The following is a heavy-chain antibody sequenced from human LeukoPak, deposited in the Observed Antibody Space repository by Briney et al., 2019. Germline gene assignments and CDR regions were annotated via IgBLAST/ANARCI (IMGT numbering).Heavy chain of an antibody. J-gene: IGHJ4*02. CDR2: INHSGST. CDR1: GGSFSGYY. CDR3: ARRIAVAGTGVDY. V-gene: IGHV4-34*01. D-gene: IGHD6-19*01. Sequence: SETLSLTCAVYGGSFSGYYWSWIRRPPGKGLEWIGEINHSGSTNYNPSLKSRVTISVDTSKNQFSLKLSSVTAADTAVYYCARRIAVAGTGVDYWGQGTLVTVSS.